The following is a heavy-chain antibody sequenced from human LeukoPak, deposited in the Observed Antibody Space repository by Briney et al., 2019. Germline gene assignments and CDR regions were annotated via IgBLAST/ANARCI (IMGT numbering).Heavy chain of an antibody. D-gene: IGHD1-26*01. V-gene: IGHV3-9*03. CDR1: GFTFHDYA. CDR3: AKGLGVASLIVDALDM. Sequence: GGSLRLSCAASGFTFHDYAMHWVRQVPGKGLEWVSGITWNSGSVLYADSVRRRFTISRDNAKNSLYLQMNSLRPEDMALYYCAKGLGVASLIVDALDMWGQGTMVSV. J-gene: IGHJ3*02. CDR2: ITWNSGSV.